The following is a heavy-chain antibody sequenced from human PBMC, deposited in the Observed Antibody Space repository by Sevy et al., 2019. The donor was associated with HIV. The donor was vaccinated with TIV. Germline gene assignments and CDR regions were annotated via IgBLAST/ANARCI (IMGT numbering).Heavy chain of an antibody. J-gene: IGHJ5*02. CDR2: IRSSGTTK. CDR3: ARVDANYDKGFDP. V-gene: IGHV3-48*03. CDR1: GFTFSSFE. D-gene: IGHD3-22*01. Sequence: GSPRLPFEASGFTFSSFEMNWVRQAPGKGLEWVSYIRSSGTTKKYPDSVKGRFTISRDNAKNSLYMQMNSLRAEDTAVYYCARVDANYDKGFDPWGQGTLVTVSS.